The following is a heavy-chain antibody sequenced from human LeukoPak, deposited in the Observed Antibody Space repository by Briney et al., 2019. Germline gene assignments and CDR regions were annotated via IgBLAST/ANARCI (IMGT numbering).Heavy chain of an antibody. V-gene: IGHV3-30*18. J-gene: IGHJ4*02. D-gene: IGHD6-13*01. CDR2: ISYDGSNK. CDR3: AKDQEISIAAAGCDY. CDR1: GFTFSSYG. Sequence: GGSLRLSCAASGFTFSSYGMHWVRQAPGKGLEWVAVISYDGSNKYYADSVKGRFTISRDNSKNTLYLQMNSLRAEDTAVYYCAKDQEISIAAAGCDYWGXXXLVTVSS.